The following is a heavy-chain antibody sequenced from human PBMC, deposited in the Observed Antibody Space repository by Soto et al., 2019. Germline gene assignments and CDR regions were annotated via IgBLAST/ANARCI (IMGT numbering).Heavy chain of an antibody. CDR3: AQTLGLAVAGPGRFDL. CDR2: IIPLFGTA. Sequence: QVQLVQSGAEVKKPGSSVKVSCKASGGTFSRYAISWVRQAPGQGLEWMGGIIPLFGTANYAQKFQGRVTITADESTSTAYMELRRLRSEDTAVYYCAQTLGLAVAGPGRFDLWGRGTLVTLSS. J-gene: IGHJ2*01. V-gene: IGHV1-69*12. D-gene: IGHD6-19*01. CDR1: GGTFSRYA.